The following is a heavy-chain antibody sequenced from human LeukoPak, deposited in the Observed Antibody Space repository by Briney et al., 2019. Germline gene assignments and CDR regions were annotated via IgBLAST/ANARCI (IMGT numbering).Heavy chain of an antibody. D-gene: IGHD2-2*01. CDR1: GGSISSYY. CDR2: IYYSGST. J-gene: IGHJ5*02. Sequence: SETLSLTCTVSGGSISSYYWSWIRQPPGKGLEWIGHIYYSGSTNYNPSLKSRVTISVDTSKNQFSLKLSSVTAADTAVYYCARGLVVPAAKNWFDPWGQGTLVTVSS. V-gene: IGHV4-59*01. CDR3: ARGLVVPAAKNWFDP.